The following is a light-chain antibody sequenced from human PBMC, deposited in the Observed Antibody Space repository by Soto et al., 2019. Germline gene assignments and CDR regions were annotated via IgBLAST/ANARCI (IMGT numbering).Light chain of an antibody. V-gene: IGKV3-20*01. CDR1: PSVSSRY. Sequence: EIELTQSPGTLSLSPGERATLSCRASPSVSSRYLAWYQQKPGQAPRLLIYGASSKATGSPDRFSGSGSGTDFTLTISRLEPEDFAVYYCQQYGSSPQTFGQGTKVDI. J-gene: IGKJ1*01. CDR2: GAS. CDR3: QQYGSSPQT.